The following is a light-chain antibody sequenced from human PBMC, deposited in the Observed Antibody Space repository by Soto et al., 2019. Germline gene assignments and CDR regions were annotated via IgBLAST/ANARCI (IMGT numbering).Light chain of an antibody. CDR1: QSVSSSY. CDR3: QQYGSSPRT. V-gene: IGKV3-20*01. Sequence: EIVLTQSPGTLSLSPGERATLSCRASQSVSSSYLAWYQQTPGQAPRLLIYGASSRATGIPDRLSGSGSGTDFTLTISRLETEDFAVYYCQQYGSSPRTFGQGTKVEIK. J-gene: IGKJ1*01. CDR2: GAS.